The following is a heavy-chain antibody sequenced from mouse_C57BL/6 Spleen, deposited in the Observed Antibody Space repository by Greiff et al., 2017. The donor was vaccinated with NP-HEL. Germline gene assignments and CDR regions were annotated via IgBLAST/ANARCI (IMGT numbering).Heavy chain of an antibody. D-gene: IGHD1-1*01. CDR3: ARAYGSSPYWYFDG. V-gene: IGHV1-69*01. CDR2: IDPSDSYT. J-gene: IGHJ1*03. CDR1: GYTFTSYW. Sequence: QVQLQQPGAELVMPGASVKLSCKASGYTFTSYWMHWVKQRPGQGLEWIGEIDPSDSYTNYNQKFKGKSTLTVDKSSSTAYMQLSSLTSEDSAVYYCARAYGSSPYWYFDGWGTGTTVTVSS.